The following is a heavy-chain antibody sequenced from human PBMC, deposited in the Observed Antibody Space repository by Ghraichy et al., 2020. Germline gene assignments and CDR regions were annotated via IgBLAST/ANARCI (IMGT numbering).Heavy chain of an antibody. V-gene: IGHV3-53*01. CDR1: GFIVSSNH. CDR2: IHSGGST. CDR3: ARALEVDAFDI. J-gene: IGHJ3*02. Sequence: LSLTCAASGFIVSSNHMSWVRQAPGKGLEWVSVIHSGGSTNYADSVKGRFTISRDKSKNTLYLQMNGLRAEDTAVYYCARALEVDAFDIWGQGTMVTVSS.